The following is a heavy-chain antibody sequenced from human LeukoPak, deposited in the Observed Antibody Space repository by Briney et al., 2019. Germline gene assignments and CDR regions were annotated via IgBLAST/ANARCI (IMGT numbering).Heavy chain of an antibody. CDR1: GGSISGYY. V-gene: IGHV4-59*12. CDR2: SYEGGST. J-gene: IGHJ3*02. D-gene: IGHD1-14*01. Sequence: SETLSLTCTVSGGSISGYYWSWIRQTPGKGLDWIAYSYEGGSTNYLSSFKGRVTLFTDTSKSQFSLKLTSVTATDTGVYYCARRINAGAFDIWGQGTMVTVSS. CDR3: ARRINAGAFDI.